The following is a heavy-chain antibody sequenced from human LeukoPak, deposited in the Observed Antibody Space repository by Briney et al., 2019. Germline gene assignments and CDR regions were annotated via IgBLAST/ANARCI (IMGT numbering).Heavy chain of an antibody. CDR2: FYHSGST. Sequence: SETLSLTCAVPGGSISSGGYCWSWIRQPRGKGLEWIVYFYHSGSTYYNPSLKSRVIISVHMSENQFSLKLSSVAAADTAMYYCARSIVLLPAAIGWFDPWGQGTLVTVSS. V-gene: IGHV4-30-2*01. J-gene: IGHJ5*02. D-gene: IGHD2-2*01. CDR3: ARSIVLLPAAIGWFDP. CDR1: GGSISSGGYC.